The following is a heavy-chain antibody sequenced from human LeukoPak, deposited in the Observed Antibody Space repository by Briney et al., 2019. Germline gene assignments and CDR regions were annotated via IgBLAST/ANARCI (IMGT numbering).Heavy chain of an antibody. V-gene: IGHV3-66*01. CDR1: GFIFSNYG. CDR3: ARDSPLYGYVTDY. Sequence: PGRSLRLSCAASGFIFSNYGMHWVRQAPGKGLEWVSVIYSGGSTYYADSVKGRFTISRDNSKNTVYLQMNSLRAEDTAVYYCARDSPLYGYVTDYWGQGTLVTVSS. CDR2: IYSGGST. D-gene: IGHD5-18*01. J-gene: IGHJ4*02.